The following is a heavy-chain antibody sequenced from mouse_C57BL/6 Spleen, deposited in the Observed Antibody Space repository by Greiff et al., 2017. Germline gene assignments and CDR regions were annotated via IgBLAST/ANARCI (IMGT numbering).Heavy chain of an antibody. V-gene: IGHV1-64*01. CDR2: IHPNSGST. Sequence: VQLQQPGAELVKPGASVKLSCKASGYTFTSYWMHWVKQRPGQGLEWIGMIHPNSGSTNYNEKFKSKATLTVDKSSSTAYMQLSSLTSEDSAVYYCARRGYSNSYWYFDVWGTGTTVTVSS. D-gene: IGHD2-5*01. CDR1: GYTFTSYW. J-gene: IGHJ1*03. CDR3: ARRGYSNSYWYFDV.